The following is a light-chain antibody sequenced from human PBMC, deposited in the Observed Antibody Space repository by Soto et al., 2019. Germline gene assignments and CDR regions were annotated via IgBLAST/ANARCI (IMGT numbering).Light chain of an antibody. CDR2: QDN. V-gene: IGLV3-1*01. Sequence: SYELTQPTSVSVSPGQTASITCSGDKLGDKYASWYQQKPGQSPVLVIYQDNKRPSGIPERFSGSNSGNTATLTISGTQAMDEADYYCQVWDSSHFYVFGTGTKVTVL. CDR1: KLGDKY. J-gene: IGLJ1*01. CDR3: QVWDSSHFYV.